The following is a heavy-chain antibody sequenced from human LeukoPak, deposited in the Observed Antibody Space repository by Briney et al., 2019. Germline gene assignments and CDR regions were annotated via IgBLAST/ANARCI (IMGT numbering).Heavy chain of an antibody. CDR2: IYTSGST. CDR3: ARDPTYYYDSSGYAFDI. J-gene: IGHJ3*02. V-gene: IGHV4-4*07. CDR1: GGSISSYY. D-gene: IGHD3-22*01. Sequence: SETLSLTCTVSGGSISSYYWSWIRQPAGEGLEWIGRIYTSGSTNYNPSLKSRVTMSVDTSKNQFSLKLSSVTAADTAVYYCARDPTYYYDSSGYAFDIWGQGTMVTVSS.